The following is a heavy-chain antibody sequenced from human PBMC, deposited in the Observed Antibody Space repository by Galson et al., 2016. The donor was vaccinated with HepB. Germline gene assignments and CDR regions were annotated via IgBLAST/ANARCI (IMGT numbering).Heavy chain of an antibody. D-gene: IGHD6-19*01. CDR1: GFTLSSYS. Sequence: SLRLSCAASGFTLSSYSLNWVRQAPGKGLEWVSSISSSSTYIYYADSVKGRITISRDNAKNSLHLQMNSLRAEDTAVYYCARDHRGRWLTDYYYYYGLDVWGQGTMVTVSS. CDR2: ISSSSTYI. V-gene: IGHV3-21*01. CDR3: ARDHRGRWLTDYYYYYGLDV. J-gene: IGHJ6*02.